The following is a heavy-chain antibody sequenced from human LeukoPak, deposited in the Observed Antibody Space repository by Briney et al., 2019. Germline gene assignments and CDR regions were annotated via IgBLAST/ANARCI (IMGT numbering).Heavy chain of an antibody. CDR1: GYSISSGYY. D-gene: IGHD3-16*01. V-gene: IGHV4-38-2*02. CDR3: ARVGDYVWGSSRAFDI. CDR2: IYHSGST. Sequence: PSETLSLTCTVSGYSISSGYYWGWIRQPPGKGLEWIGSIYHSGSTYYNPSLKSRVTISVDTSKNQFSLKLSSVTAADTAVYYCARVGDYVWGSSRAFDIWGQGTMVTVSS. J-gene: IGHJ3*02.